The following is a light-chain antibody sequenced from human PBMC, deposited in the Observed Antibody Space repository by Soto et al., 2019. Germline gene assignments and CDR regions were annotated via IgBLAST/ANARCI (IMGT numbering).Light chain of an antibody. V-gene: IGKV3-20*01. J-gene: IGKJ1*01. Sequence: IVLTQSPGTLSLSPGERATLSCRASQSVSSSYLAWYQQKPGQAPRLLIYGASSRATGIPDRFSGSGSGTDFTLTISRLEPEDFAVYYCQQYGSPPHTFGQGTKVDIK. CDR3: QQYGSPPHT. CDR2: GAS. CDR1: QSVSSSY.